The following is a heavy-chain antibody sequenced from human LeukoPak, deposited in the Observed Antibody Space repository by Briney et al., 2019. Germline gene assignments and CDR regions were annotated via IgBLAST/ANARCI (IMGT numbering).Heavy chain of an antibody. CDR1: GFTFSSYW. V-gene: IGHV3-7*01. D-gene: IGHD3-9*01. CDR2: IKQDGSEK. J-gene: IGHJ3*02. Sequence: PGGSLRLSCAASGFTFSSYWMSWVRQAPGKGLEWVAKIKQDGSEKYYVDSVKGRFTISRDNAKNSLYLQMNSLRAEDTAVYYCARDHVYYDILTGLDAFDIWGQGTMVTVSS. CDR3: ARDHVYYDILTGLDAFDI.